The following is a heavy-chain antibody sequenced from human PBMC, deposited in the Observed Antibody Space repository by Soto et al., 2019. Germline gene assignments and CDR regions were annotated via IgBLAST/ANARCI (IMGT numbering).Heavy chain of an antibody. V-gene: IGHV4-31*03. D-gene: IGHD2-2*01. CDR2: IYYSGST. CDR1: GGSISSGGYY. Sequence: LSLTCTVSGGSISSGGYYWSWIRQHPGKGLEWIGYIYYSGSTYYNPSLKSRVTISVDTSKNQFSLKLGSVTAEDTAVYYCASSLSPAGYYYYGMNVWGQGTTVTVSS. J-gene: IGHJ6*02. CDR3: ASSLSPAGYYYYGMNV.